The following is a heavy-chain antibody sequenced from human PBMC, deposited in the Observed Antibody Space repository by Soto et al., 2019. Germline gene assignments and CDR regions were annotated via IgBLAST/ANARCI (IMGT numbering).Heavy chain of an antibody. Sequence: ASETLSLTCSVSGGSMRSYYWSWIRQPPGKGLEWIGYIHDSGITDYNPSLKSRATISIDTFRNQISLNLHSVTAADTAVYYCAREYAFSSDYRGQGTVVTVPS. CDR2: IHDSGIT. CDR1: GGSMRSYY. CDR3: AREYAFSSDY. J-gene: IGHJ4*02. D-gene: IGHD2-2*01. V-gene: IGHV4-59*01.